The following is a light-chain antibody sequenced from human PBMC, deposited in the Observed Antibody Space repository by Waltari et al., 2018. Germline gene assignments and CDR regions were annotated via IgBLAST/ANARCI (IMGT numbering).Light chain of an antibody. CDR1: QSGRTC. V-gene: IGKV3-20*01. CDR3: HQYVESPAT. J-gene: IGKJ1*01. CDR2: HAS. Sequence: SCWARQSGRTCLACAQEKPGQSPRILSYHASTRATGIPDRFSGSGSGTDFSLTISRLEPEDLAMYYCHQYVESPATFGQGTKVEIK.